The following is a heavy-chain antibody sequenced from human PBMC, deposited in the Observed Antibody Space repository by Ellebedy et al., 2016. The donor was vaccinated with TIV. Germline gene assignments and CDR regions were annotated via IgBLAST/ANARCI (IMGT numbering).Heavy chain of an antibody. V-gene: IGHV4-39*01. J-gene: IGHJ6*02. Sequence: MPSETLSLTCTVSGGSISSSSYYWGWIRQPPGKGLEWIGSIYYSGSTYYNPSLKSRVTISVDTSKNQFSLKLSSVTAADTAVYYCARHGGSYGMDVWGQGTTVTVSS. CDR3: ARHGGSYGMDV. D-gene: IGHD3-10*01. CDR1: GGSISSSSYY. CDR2: IYYSGST.